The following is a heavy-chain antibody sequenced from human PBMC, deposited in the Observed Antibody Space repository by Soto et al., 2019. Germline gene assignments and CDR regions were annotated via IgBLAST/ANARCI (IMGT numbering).Heavy chain of an antibody. D-gene: IGHD3-10*01. Sequence: PSETLSLTCTVSGGSISSYYWSWIRQPPGKGLEWIGYIYYSGSTNYNPSLKSRVTISVDTSKNQFSLKLSSVTAADTAVYYCASSLREDYFDYWGQGTLVTVSS. V-gene: IGHV4-59*01. CDR1: GGSISSYY. CDR2: IYYSGST. J-gene: IGHJ4*02. CDR3: ASSLREDYFDY.